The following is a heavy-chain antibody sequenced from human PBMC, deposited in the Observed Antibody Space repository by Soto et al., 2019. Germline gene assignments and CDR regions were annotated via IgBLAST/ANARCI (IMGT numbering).Heavy chain of an antibody. CDR1: GGTFSSYT. J-gene: IGHJ5*02. D-gene: IGHD3-22*01. V-gene: IGHV1-69*04. CDR3: ARDDTANYYDSSGYYGLVGPDP. Sequence: GASVKGSCKGSGGTFSSYTISWVRQAPGQGVEWMGRIIPILGIANYAQKFQGRVTITADKSTSTAYMELSSLRSEDTAVYYCARDDTANYYDSSGYYGLVGPDPWGQGTLVTVSS. CDR2: IIPILGIA.